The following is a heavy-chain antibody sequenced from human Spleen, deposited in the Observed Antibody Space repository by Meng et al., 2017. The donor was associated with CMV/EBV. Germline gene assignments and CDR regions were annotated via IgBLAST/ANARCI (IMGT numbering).Heavy chain of an antibody. J-gene: IGHJ4*02. CDR3: AREVRTPDIVVVPAAIDY. CDR2: ISWNSGSI. D-gene: IGHD2-2*01. CDR1: GFTFDDYA. V-gene: IGHV3-9*01. Sequence: SLKISCAASGFTFDDYAMHWVRQAPGKGLEWVSGISWNSGSIGYADSVKGRFTISRDNAKNSLYLQMNSLRAEDTAVYYCAREVRTPDIVVVPAAIDYWGQGTLVTVSS.